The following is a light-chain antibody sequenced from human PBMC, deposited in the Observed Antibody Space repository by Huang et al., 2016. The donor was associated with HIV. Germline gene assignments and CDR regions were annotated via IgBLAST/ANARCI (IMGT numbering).Light chain of an antibody. V-gene: IGKV3-20*01. J-gene: IGKJ3*01. CDR2: GAS. CDR1: QSVGIY. CDR3: QQYERPPDT. Sequence: ELVLPQSPGTLSLSPGERPTLSCRASQSVGIYLAWYHQKPGQAPRLLIYGASTRVTGIPDRFSGGGAGTDFTRSISRLEPEDGAVYYCQQYERPPDTFGPGTKVNIK.